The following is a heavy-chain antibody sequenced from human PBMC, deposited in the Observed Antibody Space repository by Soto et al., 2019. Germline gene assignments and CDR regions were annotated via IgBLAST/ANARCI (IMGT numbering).Heavy chain of an antibody. D-gene: IGHD2-2*01. J-gene: IGHJ4*02. CDR3: VVRSEYYFDY. V-gene: IGHV1-2*04. Sequence: ASVTVSCQASGYTFTGYYMHWVRQAPGQGLEWMGWINPNSGGTNYAQKFQGWVTMTRDTSISTAYMELSRLRSDDTAVYYCVVRSEYYFDYWGQGTLVTVSS. CDR2: INPNSGGT. CDR1: GYTFTGYY.